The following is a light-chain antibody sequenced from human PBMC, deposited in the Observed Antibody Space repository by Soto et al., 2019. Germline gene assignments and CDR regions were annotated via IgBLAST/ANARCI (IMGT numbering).Light chain of an antibody. CDR1: QNIRTW. CDR3: QHYNSYSEA. Sequence: DMQMTQSPSALSASVGDRVTITCRASQNIRTWLAWYQQKPGTAPKLLIYDAFSLESGVPSRFSGSGSGTEFTLTISSLQPDDFATYYCQHYNSYSEAFGQGTKVDIK. CDR2: DAF. V-gene: IGKV1-5*01. J-gene: IGKJ1*01.